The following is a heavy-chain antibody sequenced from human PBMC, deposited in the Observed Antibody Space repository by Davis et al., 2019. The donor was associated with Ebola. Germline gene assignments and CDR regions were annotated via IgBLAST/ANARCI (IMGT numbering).Heavy chain of an antibody. J-gene: IGHJ4*02. D-gene: IGHD4-17*01. V-gene: IGHV1-18*01. Sequence: ASVKVSCKTSGYTFTSYGITWVRQAPGQGLEWMGWISAYNGNTNYAQNVQDRVTMATDTSTSTAYMELRSLRSDDTAVYYCARDTTVTPPDYWGQGTLVTVSS. CDR2: ISAYNGNT. CDR1: GYTFTSYG. CDR3: ARDTTVTPPDY.